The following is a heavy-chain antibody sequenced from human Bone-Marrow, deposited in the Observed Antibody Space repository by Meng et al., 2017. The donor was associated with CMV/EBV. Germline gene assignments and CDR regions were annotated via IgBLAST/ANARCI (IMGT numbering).Heavy chain of an antibody. D-gene: IGHD2-2*02. Sequence: SVKVSCKASGDTFSSYAISWVRQAPGQGLEWMGGIIPILGIANYAQKFQGRVTITADKSTSTAYMELSSLRSEDTAVYYCARDRCSSTSCYTDYYGMDVWGQGTTVTVSS. CDR2: IIPILGIA. V-gene: IGHV1-69*10. CDR3: ARDRCSSTSCYTDYYGMDV. J-gene: IGHJ6*02. CDR1: GDTFSSYA.